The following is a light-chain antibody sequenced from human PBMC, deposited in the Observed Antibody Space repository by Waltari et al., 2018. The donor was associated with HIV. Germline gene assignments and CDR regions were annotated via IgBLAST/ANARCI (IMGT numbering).Light chain of an antibody. CDR1: QSVLYISNNKNY. Sequence: DSLAVSLGERATINCKSSQSVLYISNNKNYLAWYQQKPGQPPKLLIYWASTRESGVPDRFSGSGSGPDFTLTISSLQAEDVAVYYCQQYYSFPLTFGGGTKVEIK. V-gene: IGKV4-1*01. CDR2: WAS. J-gene: IGKJ4*01. CDR3: QQYYSFPLT.